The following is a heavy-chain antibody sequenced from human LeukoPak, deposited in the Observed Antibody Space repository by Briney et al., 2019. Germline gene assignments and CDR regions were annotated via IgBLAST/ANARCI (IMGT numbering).Heavy chain of an antibody. V-gene: IGHV3-21*01. CDR2: ISSSSSYI. CDR1: GFTFSSYS. CDR3: ARDNDLLRYFDRPLDY. J-gene: IGHJ4*02. Sequence: SGGSLRLSCAASGFTFSSYSMNWVRQAPGKGLEWVSSISSSSSYIYYADSVKGRFTISRDNAKNSLYLQMNSLRAEDTAVYYCARDNDLLRYFDRPLDYWGQGTLVTVSS. D-gene: IGHD3-9*01.